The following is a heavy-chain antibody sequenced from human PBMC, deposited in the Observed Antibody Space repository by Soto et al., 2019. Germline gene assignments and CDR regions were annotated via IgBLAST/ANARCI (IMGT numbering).Heavy chain of an antibody. CDR1: GFTFRDYA. CDR2: ISVGGGSI. Sequence: EVQLVESGEGLVQPGGFLRVSCIDSGFTFRDYAFNWVRQAPGKGLEWVSYISVGGGSIFYADSVKGRFTISRDDARNSVYLQMNTLRHEDTAVYHCVRDHRWAFDIWGQGTVVTVSS. J-gene: IGHJ3*02. D-gene: IGHD2-15*01. V-gene: IGHV3-48*02. CDR3: VRDHRWAFDI.